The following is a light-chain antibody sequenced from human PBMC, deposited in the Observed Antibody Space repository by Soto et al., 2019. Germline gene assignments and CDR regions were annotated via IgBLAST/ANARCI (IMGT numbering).Light chain of an antibody. Sequence: QSVLTQPRSVSGSPGQSVTISCTGTSSDVGGYNYVSWYQEQPGKAPKLMIYDVSKRPSGVPDRFSGSKSGNTASLTISGLQAEDEADYYCCSYTASSTLLFGTGTKVTVL. J-gene: IGLJ1*01. CDR3: CSYTASSTLL. CDR1: SSDVGGYNY. CDR2: DVS. V-gene: IGLV2-11*01.